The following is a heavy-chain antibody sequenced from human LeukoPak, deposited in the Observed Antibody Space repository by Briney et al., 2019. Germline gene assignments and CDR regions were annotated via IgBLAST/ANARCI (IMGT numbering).Heavy chain of an antibody. J-gene: IGHJ4*02. CDR3: ARHYCSSASCYADY. D-gene: IGHD2-2*01. CDR1: GGSISSSTYY. CDR2: MYYSGST. Sequence: SETLSLTCTVSGGSISSSTYYWGWIRQPPGKGLEWIDMMYYSGSTYYNPSLKSRVTISVDTSKNQFSLKLSSVTAADTAVYYCARHYCSSASCYADYWGQGTLVTVSS. V-gene: IGHV4-39*01.